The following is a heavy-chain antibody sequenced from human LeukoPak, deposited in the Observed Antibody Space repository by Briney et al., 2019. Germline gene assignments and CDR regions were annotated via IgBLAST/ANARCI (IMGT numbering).Heavy chain of an antibody. D-gene: IGHD3-16*01. CDR1: GFTFSSYW. Sequence: GGSLRLSCAASGFTFSSYWMSWVRQAPGKGLEWVANIKQDGSEKYYVDSVKGRFTISRDNAKNSLYLQMNSLRAEDTAVYYCARVSYDYVWGSPADLYMDVWGKGTTVTVSS. V-gene: IGHV3-7*01. J-gene: IGHJ6*03. CDR3: ARVSYDYVWGSPADLYMDV. CDR2: IKQDGSEK.